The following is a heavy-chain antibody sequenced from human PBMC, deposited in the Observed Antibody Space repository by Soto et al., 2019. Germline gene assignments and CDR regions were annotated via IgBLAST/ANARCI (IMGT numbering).Heavy chain of an antibody. Sequence: PSETLSLTCAVYGGSISSNKWWSCVRQPPGKGLDWIGEIYHSGSTNYNPSLKSRVTISLDKSKNQFSLKLTSVTAADSAVYYCARDDHIVVVPTSLGAMDVWGQGTTVTVYS. D-gene: IGHD2-2*01. CDR1: GGSISSNKW. CDR3: ARDDHIVVVPTSLGAMDV. CDR2: IYHSGST. J-gene: IGHJ6*02. V-gene: IGHV4-4*02.